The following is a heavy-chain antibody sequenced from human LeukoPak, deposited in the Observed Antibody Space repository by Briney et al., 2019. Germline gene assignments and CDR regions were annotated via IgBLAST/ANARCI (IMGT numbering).Heavy chain of an antibody. D-gene: IGHD3-16*02. CDR2: INPSGGNT. Sequence: ASVKVSCKASGYTFTSYYMHWVRQAPGQGPEWMGIINPSGGNTGYAQKFQGRVTMTRNTSISTAYMELSSLRSEDTAVYYCARGGYDYVWGSYRYTYYFDYWGQGTLVTVSS. V-gene: IGHV1-46*01. J-gene: IGHJ4*02. CDR1: GYTFTSYY. CDR3: ARGGYDYVWGSYRYTYYFDY.